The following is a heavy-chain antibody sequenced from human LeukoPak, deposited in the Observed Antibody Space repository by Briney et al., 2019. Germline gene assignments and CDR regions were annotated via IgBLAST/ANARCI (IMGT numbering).Heavy chain of an antibody. Sequence: ASVKVSCKASGYTFTSYAMNWVRQAPGQGLEWMGWISAYNGNTNYAQRLQGRVTMTTDTSTSTAYMELTSLTSDDTAVYYCARVPSGGPFDYWGQGTLVTVSS. J-gene: IGHJ4*02. V-gene: IGHV1-18*01. CDR1: GYTFTSYA. CDR3: ARVPSGGPFDY. CDR2: ISAYNGNT. D-gene: IGHD2-15*01.